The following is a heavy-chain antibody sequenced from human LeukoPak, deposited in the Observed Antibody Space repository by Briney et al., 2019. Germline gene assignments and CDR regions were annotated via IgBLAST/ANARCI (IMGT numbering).Heavy chain of an antibody. Sequence: SETLSLTCAVYGGSFSGYYWSWIRQPPGKGLEWIGEINHSGSTNYNPSLKSRVTISVDTSKNQFSLKLSSVTAADMAVYYCARGPRTDYDFWSGYYTGIDYWGQGTLVTVSS. D-gene: IGHD3-3*01. CDR2: INHSGST. CDR1: GGSFSGYY. J-gene: IGHJ4*02. V-gene: IGHV4-34*01. CDR3: ARGPRTDYDFWSGYYTGIDY.